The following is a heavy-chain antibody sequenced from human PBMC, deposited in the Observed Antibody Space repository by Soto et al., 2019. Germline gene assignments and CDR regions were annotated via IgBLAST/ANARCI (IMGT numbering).Heavy chain of an antibody. Sequence: EMQLLGSGGGLVQPGGSLRLSCAASGFTFSGHAMSWVRQAPGKGLEWVSAINGGGSSTYYADSVKGRFTISRDNSKNTLYLQMNSLSAEDTAIYYCAKRHETSLCFDYWGQGTLVTVSS. J-gene: IGHJ4*02. CDR2: INGGGSST. CDR1: GFTFSGHA. V-gene: IGHV3-23*01. CDR3: AKRHETSLCFDY.